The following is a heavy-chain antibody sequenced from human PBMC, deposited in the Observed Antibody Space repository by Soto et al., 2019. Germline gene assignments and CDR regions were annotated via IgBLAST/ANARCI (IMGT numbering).Heavy chain of an antibody. CDR3: ARDQGSGYYPNWYFDL. CDR1: GGSISSGDYY. CDR2: IYYSGST. J-gene: IGHJ2*01. Sequence: QVQLQESGPGLVKPSQTLSLTCTVSGGSISSGDYYWSWIRQPPGKGLEWIGYIYYSGSTYYNPSLKSRVTISVDTSKNQFSLKLSSVTAADTAVYYCARDQGSGYYPNWYFDLWGRGTLVTVSS. D-gene: IGHD3-22*01. V-gene: IGHV4-30-4*01.